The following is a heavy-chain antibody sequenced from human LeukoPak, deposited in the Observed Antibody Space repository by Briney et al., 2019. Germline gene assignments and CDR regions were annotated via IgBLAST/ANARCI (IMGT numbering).Heavy chain of an antibody. J-gene: IGHJ4*02. V-gene: IGHV3-30-3*01. D-gene: IGHD3-22*01. Sequence: SGGSLRLSCAASGFTFSNYYMHWGRQAPGKGLEWVAVISDDGNRKYYADSVQGRFTISRDNSKNTLYLQMNSLRTEDTAVYYCARAPRPSITMTDYWGQGTLVTVSS. CDR2: ISDDGNRK. CDR3: ARAPRPSITMTDY. CDR1: GFTFSNYY.